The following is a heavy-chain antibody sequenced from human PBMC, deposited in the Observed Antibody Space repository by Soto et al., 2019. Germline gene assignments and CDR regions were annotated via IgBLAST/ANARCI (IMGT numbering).Heavy chain of an antibody. Sequence: EVQLLESGGGLVQPGGSLRLSCAASGFTFSSYAMIWVRQAPGKGLEWVSGVGGSGEYTYYADSVKGRFTISRDNSKNTVYLQMSSLRAEDTAVYYCAKVLTGYYYYFEYWGQGTLVTVSS. CDR2: VGGSGEYT. V-gene: IGHV3-23*01. CDR1: GFTFSSYA. J-gene: IGHJ4*02. D-gene: IGHD3-9*01. CDR3: AKVLTGYYYYFEY.